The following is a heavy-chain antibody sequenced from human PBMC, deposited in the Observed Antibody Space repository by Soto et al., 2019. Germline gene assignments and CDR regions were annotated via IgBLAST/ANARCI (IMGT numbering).Heavy chain of an antibody. CDR3: ARRKYYSDSTGYYPNWFDP. CDR1: GGPFISYS. J-gene: IGHJ5*02. V-gene: IGHV1-69*01. Sequence: GXPVKVSCKASGGPFISYSIIWVRQSPGQGLEWMGGIIPIFGTANFAQKFQGRVTITADESTSTAYMELSSLRSEDTAAYYCARRKYYSDSTGYYPNWFDPWGQGTLVTVSS. CDR2: IIPIFGTA. D-gene: IGHD3-22*01.